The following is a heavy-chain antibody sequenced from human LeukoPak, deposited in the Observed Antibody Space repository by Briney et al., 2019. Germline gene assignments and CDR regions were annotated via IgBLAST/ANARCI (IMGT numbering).Heavy chain of an antibody. CDR3: AKDGATGTTLFDYYYGMDV. V-gene: IGHV3-7*03. CDR2: IKQDGSEK. J-gene: IGHJ6*02. CDR1: GFTFSSYW. Sequence: GGSLRLSCAASGFTFSSYWMSWVRQAPGKGLEWVANIKQDGSEKYYVDSVKGRFTISRDNAKNSLYLQMNSLRAEDTAVYYCAKDGATGTTLFDYYYGMDVWGQGTTVTVSS. D-gene: IGHD1-1*01.